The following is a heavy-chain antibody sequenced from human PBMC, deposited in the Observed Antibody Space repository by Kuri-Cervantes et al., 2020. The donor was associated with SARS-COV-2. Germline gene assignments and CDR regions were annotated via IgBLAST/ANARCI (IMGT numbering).Heavy chain of an antibody. CDR2: INHSGST. Sequence: SETLSLTCAVYGGSFSGYYWSWIRQPPGKGLEWIGEINHSGSTNYNPSLKSRVTISVDTSKNQFSLKLSSVTSADTAVYYCARGPRYLARGGGFDYWGQGTLVTVSS. D-gene: IGHD1-14*01. CDR3: ARGPRYLARGGGFDY. V-gene: IGHV4-34*01. J-gene: IGHJ4*02. CDR1: GGSFSGYY.